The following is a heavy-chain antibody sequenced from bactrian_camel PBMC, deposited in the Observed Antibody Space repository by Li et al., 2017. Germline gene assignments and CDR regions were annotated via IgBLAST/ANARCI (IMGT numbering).Heavy chain of an antibody. V-gene: IGHV3S10*01. D-gene: IGHD2*01. Sequence: VQLVESGGGSVQAGGSLRLSCVVSGYTNSIYYMGWFRQAPGKGREGVAGFDSDGSTAYADSVKGRFTISKDNANNTLLLQMNSLQPEDTAMYYCAATSTTRERKCPLPPFRVQGQGTQVTV. CDR2: FDSDGST. CDR1: GYTNSIYY. J-gene: IGHJ4*01.